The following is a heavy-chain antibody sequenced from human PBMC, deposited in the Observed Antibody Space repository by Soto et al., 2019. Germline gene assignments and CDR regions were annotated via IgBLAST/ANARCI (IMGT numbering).Heavy chain of an antibody. V-gene: IGHV4-59*08. CDR1: GDSITSYY. D-gene: IGHD4-17*01. CDR3: ARHVTTDYGFEY. J-gene: IGHJ4*02. CDR2: ICYRGST. Sequence: QVQLQESGPGLVKPSETLSLTCTVSGDSITSYYWSWIRQPPGKGLAWIGYICYRGSTNYNPSPESRITMSVHKFMNQSSLQRSSLTAADTAVDYCARHVTTDYGFEYWGQGTLVTVSS.